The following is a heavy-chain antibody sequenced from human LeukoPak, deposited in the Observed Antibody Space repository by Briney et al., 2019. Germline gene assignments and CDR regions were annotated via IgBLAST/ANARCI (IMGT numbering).Heavy chain of an antibody. CDR2: IYPGDSDT. V-gene: IGHV5-51*01. Sequence: GESLKISCKGSGYSFTSYWIGWVRQMPGKGLEWMGIIYPGDSDTRYSPSFQGQVTMSADKSISTACLQWSSLKASDTAMYYCARMHGSGSYYFDYWGQGTLVTVSS. J-gene: IGHJ4*02. CDR1: GYSFTSYW. CDR3: ARMHGSGSYYFDY. D-gene: IGHD3-10*01.